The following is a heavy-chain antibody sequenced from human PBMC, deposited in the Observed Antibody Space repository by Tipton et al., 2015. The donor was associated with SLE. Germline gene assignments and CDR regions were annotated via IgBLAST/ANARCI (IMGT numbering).Heavy chain of an antibody. D-gene: IGHD6-13*01. Sequence: TLSLTCTVSGGSISNYYWSWIQQPPGKGLEWIGYIYYSGSTNYNPSLKSRVTISVDTSKNQFSLKLSSVTAADTAVYYCARDRVYSSSYYMDVWGKGTTVTVSS. CDR1: GGSISNYY. V-gene: IGHV4-59*01. CDR2: IYYSGST. J-gene: IGHJ6*03. CDR3: ARDRVYSSSYYMDV.